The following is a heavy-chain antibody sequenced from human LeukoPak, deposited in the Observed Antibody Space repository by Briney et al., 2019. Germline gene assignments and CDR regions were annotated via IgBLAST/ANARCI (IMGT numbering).Heavy chain of an antibody. CDR1: GFTFSDYY. J-gene: IGHJ4*02. Sequence: PGGSLRLSCAASGFTFSDYYMSWIRQAPGKGLEWVSYISSSVSNIYYADSVRGRFTISRDNAKNSLYLQMISLRAEDTAVYYCARDPVEISYDYWGQGTLVTVSS. D-gene: IGHD5-24*01. CDR3: ARDPVEISYDY. CDR2: ISSSVSNI. V-gene: IGHV3-11*04.